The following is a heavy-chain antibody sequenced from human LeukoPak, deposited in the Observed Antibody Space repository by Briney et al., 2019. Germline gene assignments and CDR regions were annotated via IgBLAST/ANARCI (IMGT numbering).Heavy chain of an antibody. Sequence: GGSLRLSCAASGFTFSSYAMPWVRQAPGKGLGWVAVISYDGSNKYYADSVKGRFTISRDNSKNTLYLQMNSLRAEDTAVYYCARDRHYGDYSFYFDYWGQGTLVTVSS. J-gene: IGHJ4*02. V-gene: IGHV3-30*04. CDR2: ISYDGSNK. CDR1: GFTFSSYA. CDR3: ARDRHYGDYSFYFDY. D-gene: IGHD4-17*01.